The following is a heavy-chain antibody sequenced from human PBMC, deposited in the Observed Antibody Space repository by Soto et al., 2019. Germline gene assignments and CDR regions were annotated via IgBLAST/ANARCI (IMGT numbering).Heavy chain of an antibody. CDR3: ARERGVGRGVLRYYLDY. CDR1: GYSFRSYG. Sequence: QVKLVESGGGVVQPGGSLRLSCAASGYSFRSYGMHWVRQAPGKGLEWVALIWYDGSNEYYADSVQGRFTISRDNSETTVYLQMNSLSVEDTAIYYCARERGVGRGVLRYYLDYWGQGTLVTVSS. CDR2: IWYDGSNE. V-gene: IGHV3-33*01. D-gene: IGHD3-10*01. J-gene: IGHJ4*02.